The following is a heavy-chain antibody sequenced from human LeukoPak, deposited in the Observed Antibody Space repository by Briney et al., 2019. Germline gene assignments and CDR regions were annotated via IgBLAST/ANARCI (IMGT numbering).Heavy chain of an antibody. Sequence: GGSLRLSCAASGFTFSSYWMHWVRQAPGKGLVWVSRINSDGSSTSYADSVKGRFTISRDNAKNTLYLQMNSLRAEDTAVYYCANGYYDFWSGYRDAFDIWGQGTMVTVSS. CDR1: GFTFSSYW. CDR3: ANGYYDFWSGYRDAFDI. V-gene: IGHV3-74*01. CDR2: INSDGSST. D-gene: IGHD3-3*01. J-gene: IGHJ3*02.